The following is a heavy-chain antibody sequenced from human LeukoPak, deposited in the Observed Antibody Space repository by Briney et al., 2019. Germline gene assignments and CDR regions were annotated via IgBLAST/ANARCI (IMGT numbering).Heavy chain of an antibody. CDR3: PRVYSSSSGKGMDV. V-gene: IGHV3-48*03. D-gene: IGHD6-6*01. CDR2: ISSSGSTI. Sequence: PGGSLRLSCAASGFTFSNYEMNWVRQAPGKGLEWVSYISSSGSTIYYADSVKGRFTISRDNAKNSLYLQMNSLRAEDTAAYFCPRVYSSSSGKGMDVWGQGTTVTVSS. J-gene: IGHJ6*02. CDR1: GFTFSNYE.